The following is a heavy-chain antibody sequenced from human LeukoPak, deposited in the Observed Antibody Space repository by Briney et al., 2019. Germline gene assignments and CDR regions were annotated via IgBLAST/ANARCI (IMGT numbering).Heavy chain of an antibody. CDR2: INHSGST. CDR3: ASLAVAGLSEGY. D-gene: IGHD6-19*01. Sequence: SETLSLTCAVYGGAFSGYYWSWIRQPPGKGLDWIGEINHSGSTNYSPSLKSRVTVSLGTSQNQFSLRLTSMTAADTAVYYCASLAVAGLSEGYSGQRTLVIVSS. V-gene: IGHV4-34*01. CDR1: GGAFSGYY. J-gene: IGHJ4*02.